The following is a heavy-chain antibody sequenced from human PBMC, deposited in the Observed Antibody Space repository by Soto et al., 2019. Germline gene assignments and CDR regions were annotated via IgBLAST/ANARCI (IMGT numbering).Heavy chain of an antibody. J-gene: IGHJ4*02. V-gene: IGHV3-30-3*01. D-gene: IGHD2-2*02. CDR3: ARDLYGYYFDY. CDR2: ISYDGSNK. CDR1: GFTFSSYA. Sequence: PGGSLRLPCAASGFTFSSYAMHWVRQAPGKGLEWVAVISYDGSNKYYADSVKGRFTISRDNSKNTLYLQMNSLRAEDTAVYYCARDLYGYYFDYWGQGTLVTVSS.